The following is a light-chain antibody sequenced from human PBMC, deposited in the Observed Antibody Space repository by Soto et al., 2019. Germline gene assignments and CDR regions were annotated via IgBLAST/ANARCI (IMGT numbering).Light chain of an antibody. Sequence: DIQMTQSPSTLSASVGDRVTITCRASQSISTWLAWYQQKPGKAPKVLIYEASSLQSGVPARFSGSGSGTEFTLTISSLQADDSATYYCQQCNSYPYTFGQGPKLEIK. CDR1: QSISTW. J-gene: IGKJ2*01. CDR2: EAS. V-gene: IGKV1-5*03. CDR3: QQCNSYPYT.